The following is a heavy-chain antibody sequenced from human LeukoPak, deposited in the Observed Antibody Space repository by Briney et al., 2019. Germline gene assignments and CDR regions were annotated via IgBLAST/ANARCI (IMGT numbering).Heavy chain of an antibody. CDR3: ARECTLYGCPLGY. Sequence: GGSLRLSCAASGFTFSSYGMHWVRQAPGKGLEWVAVISYDGSNKYYADSVKGRFTISRDNSKNTLYLQMNSLRAEDTAVYYCARECTLYGCPLGYWGQGTLVTVSS. CDR1: GFTFSSYG. CDR2: ISYDGSNK. V-gene: IGHV3-30*19. D-gene: IGHD4-17*01. J-gene: IGHJ4*02.